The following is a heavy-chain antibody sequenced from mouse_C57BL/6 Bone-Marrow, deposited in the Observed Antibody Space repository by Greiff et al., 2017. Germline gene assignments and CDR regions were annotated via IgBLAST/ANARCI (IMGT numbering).Heavy chain of an antibody. CDR3: ARRGYYYEDY. CDR1: GYTFTSYW. J-gene: IGHJ3*01. V-gene: IGHV1-69*01. Sequence: VQLQQPGAELVMPGASVKLSCKASGYTFTSYWMHWVKQRPGQGLEWIGEIDPSDSYTNYNQKFKGKSTLTVDKSSSTAYMQISSLTSEDSAVYYCARRGYYYEDYWGQGTLVTVSA. D-gene: IGHD1-1*01. CDR2: IDPSDSYT.